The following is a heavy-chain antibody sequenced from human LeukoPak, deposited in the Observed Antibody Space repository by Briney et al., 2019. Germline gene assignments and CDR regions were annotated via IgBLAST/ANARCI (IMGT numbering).Heavy chain of an antibody. Sequence: PSETLSLTCTVSGASISDYYWSWIRQPPGKGLEWFGYIYYTGSTKYNPSLESRVTISIDPSKNHLYLKLSSVTAADTAIYYCARHSRAYSSTSGTFEYWGQGTLVTVSS. CDR2: IYYTGST. CDR1: GASISDYY. D-gene: IGHD2-2*01. CDR3: ARHSRAYSSTSGTFEY. V-gene: IGHV4-59*08. J-gene: IGHJ4*02.